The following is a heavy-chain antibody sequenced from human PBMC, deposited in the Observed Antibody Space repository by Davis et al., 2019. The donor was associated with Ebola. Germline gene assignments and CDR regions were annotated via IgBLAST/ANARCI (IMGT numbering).Heavy chain of an antibody. D-gene: IGHD2-15*01. J-gene: IGHJ5*02. CDR1: GYTFTSYA. V-gene: IGHV1-3*01. CDR2: INSGNGNT. CDR3: ARTIPEIYCSGGSCYSGERLNWFDP. Sequence: AASVQVSCNASGYTFTSYAMHWVRQAPGHRLEWMGWINSGNGNTKYSQKFQGRVTITRDTSASTAYMELSSLRSEDTAVYYCARTIPEIYCSGGSCYSGERLNWFDPWGQGTLVTVSS.